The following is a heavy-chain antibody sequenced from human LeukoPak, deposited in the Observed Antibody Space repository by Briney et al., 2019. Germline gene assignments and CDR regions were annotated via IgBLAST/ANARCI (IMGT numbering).Heavy chain of an antibody. J-gene: IGHJ2*01. CDR3: ARVEVPRDINDWYFDL. Sequence: SETLSLTCTVSGYSIAHGFFWAWIRQPPGGGLEWIGSLYHSGTTYNNTSLKSRISTSVDTSKNQFSLKLRLVTAADTAVYYCARVEVPRDINDWYFDLWGRGTLVTVSS. CDR1: GYSIAHGFF. V-gene: IGHV4-38-2*02. CDR2: LYHSGTT. D-gene: IGHD2-15*01.